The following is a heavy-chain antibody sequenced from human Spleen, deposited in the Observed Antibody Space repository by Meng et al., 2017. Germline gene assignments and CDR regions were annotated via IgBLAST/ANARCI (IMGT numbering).Heavy chain of an antibody. Sequence: SLKISCAASGFTFDDYAMHWVRQAPGKGLEWVSGISWNSGSIGYADSVKGRFTISRDNAKNSLYLQMNSLRAEDTALYYCAKDPMAAAGGGYYFDYWGQGTLVTVSS. D-gene: IGHD6-13*01. CDR1: GFTFDDYA. CDR3: AKDPMAAAGGGYYFDY. CDR2: ISWNSGSI. V-gene: IGHV3-9*01. J-gene: IGHJ4*02.